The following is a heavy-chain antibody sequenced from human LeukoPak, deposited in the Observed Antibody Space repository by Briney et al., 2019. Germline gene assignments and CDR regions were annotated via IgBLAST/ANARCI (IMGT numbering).Heavy chain of an antibody. J-gene: IGHJ6*03. V-gene: IGHV4-4*07. CDR2: IYTSGST. CDR1: GGSISSYY. CDR3: ARVNYGSGSYYPPYYYYYMDV. Sequence: PSETLSLTCTVSGGSISSYYWSWIRQPAGKGLEWIGRIYTSGSTNYNPSLKSRVTMSVDTSKNQFSLKLSSVTAADTAVYYCARVNYGSGSYYPPYYYYYMDVWGKGATVTISS. D-gene: IGHD3-10*01.